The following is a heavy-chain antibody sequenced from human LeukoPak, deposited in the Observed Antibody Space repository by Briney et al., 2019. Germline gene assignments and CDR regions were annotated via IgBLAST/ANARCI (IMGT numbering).Heavy chain of an antibody. J-gene: IGHJ5*02. CDR3: ARAPGYSSSSGGLDP. Sequence: PSETLSLTCTVSGGSISSNNYYWSWIRQPPGKGLEWIGYIYYSGSTNYNPSLKSRVTISVDTSKNQFSLKLSSVTAADTAVYYCARAPGYSSSSGGLDPWGQGTLVTVSS. CDR1: GGSISSNNYY. CDR2: IYYSGST. V-gene: IGHV4-61*01. D-gene: IGHD6-6*01.